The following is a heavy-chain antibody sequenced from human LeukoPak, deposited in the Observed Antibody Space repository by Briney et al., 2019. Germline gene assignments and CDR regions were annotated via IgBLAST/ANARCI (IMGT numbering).Heavy chain of an antibody. CDR2: IGGDGTRR. CDR3: TTAAEYNYDSSAYYQYDY. D-gene: IGHD3-22*01. J-gene: IGHJ4*02. V-gene: IGHV3-43*02. Sequence: GGSLRLSCAASGFTFDDYSMHWVRQAPGKGLEWVSLIGGDGTRRTYADSVKGRFTISRDNSKNTLYLQMNSLRVEDTAVYYCTTAAEYNYDSSAYYQYDYWGQGTLVTVSS. CDR1: GFTFDDYS.